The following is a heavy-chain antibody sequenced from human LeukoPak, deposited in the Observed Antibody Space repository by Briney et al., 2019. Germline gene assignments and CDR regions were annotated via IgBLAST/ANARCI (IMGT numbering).Heavy chain of an antibody. Sequence: GRCLRLSCPASGLTVSSNYMTSVRQAPEKGLEWVSGIHSGGNTYYADSVKGRFTISRDNSKNTLYLQMNSLRAEDSAVYYCAKVAFYESSGFDYWGQGTLVTVFS. V-gene: IGHV3-66*01. CDR3: AKVAFYESSGFDY. CDR2: IHSGGNT. J-gene: IGHJ4*02. CDR1: GLTVSSNY. D-gene: IGHD3-22*01.